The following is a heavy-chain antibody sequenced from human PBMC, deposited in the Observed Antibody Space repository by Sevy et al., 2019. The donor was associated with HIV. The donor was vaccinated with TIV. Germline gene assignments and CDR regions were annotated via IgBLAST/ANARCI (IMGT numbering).Heavy chain of an antibody. CDR2: ISSTSSYI. D-gene: IGHD6-19*01. V-gene: IGHV3-21*01. CDR3: ARDYNSGWRKFNLFDP. CDR1: GFTFSTYS. J-gene: IGHJ5*02. Sequence: GGSLRLSCAASGFTFSTYSMNWVRQAPGKGLEWVSSISSTSSYIDYAYSVKGRFTIPRDNAKNSLYRQMNNLRAEDTAVYYCARDYNSGWRKFNLFDPWGQGTLVTVSS.